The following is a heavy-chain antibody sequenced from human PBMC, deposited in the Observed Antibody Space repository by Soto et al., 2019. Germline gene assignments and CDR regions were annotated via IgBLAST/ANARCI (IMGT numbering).Heavy chain of an antibody. CDR2: ISGSGGDT. CDR3: VRDDPGLGLDY. Sequence: GGSLRLSCAAPGITFSNYAMNLIRQAPGKGLEWVSVISGSGGDTHYADSVKGRFSISRDNSKNTLYLQMNSLRAEDTAVYYCVRDDPGLGLDYWGLGTLVTVSS. CDR1: GITFSNYA. V-gene: IGHV3-23*01. D-gene: IGHD1-26*01. J-gene: IGHJ4*02.